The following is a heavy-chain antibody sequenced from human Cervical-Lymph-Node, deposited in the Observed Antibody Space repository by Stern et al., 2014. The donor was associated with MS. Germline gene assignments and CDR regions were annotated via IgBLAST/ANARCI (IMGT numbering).Heavy chain of an antibody. D-gene: IGHD1-7*01. J-gene: IGHJ5*02. CDR1: RFTFDNYG. V-gene: IGHV3-30*18. CDR3: AKHRGEDWNYAFWFDP. Sequence: VQLVESGGGVVQPGTSLRLSCAASRFTFDNYGMHWVRQAPGKGLEWVALLSDDGSNKHYADSVKGRFTISRDNSNNTLFLQMNSLRAEDTAVYYCAKHRGEDWNYAFWFDPWGQGTLVTVSS. CDR2: LSDDGSNK.